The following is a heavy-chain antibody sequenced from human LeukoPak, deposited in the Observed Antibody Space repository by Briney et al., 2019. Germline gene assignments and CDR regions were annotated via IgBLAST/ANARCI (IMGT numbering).Heavy chain of an antibody. D-gene: IGHD4-17*01. Sequence: GTLSLTCAVSGGSISSSNWWSWVRQAPGKGLEWVGRIKSKTDGGTTDYAAPVKGRFTISRDDSKNTLYLQMNSLKTEDTAVYYCTTINGDYGDSGYYFDYWGQGTLVTVSS. J-gene: IGHJ4*02. V-gene: IGHV3-15*01. CDR2: IKSKTDGGTT. CDR3: TTINGDYGDSGYYFDY. CDR1: GGSISSSNW.